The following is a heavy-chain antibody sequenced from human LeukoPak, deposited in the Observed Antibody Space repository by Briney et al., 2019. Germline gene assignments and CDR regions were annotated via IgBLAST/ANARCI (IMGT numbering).Heavy chain of an antibody. CDR1: GFTVSSNY. V-gene: IGHV3-53*01. D-gene: IGHD1-26*01. CDR2: YSGGTT. Sequence: GGSLRLSCAASGFTVSSNYMSWVRQAPGKGLEWVSVYSGGTTYYADSVKGRFTISRDNSKNTLYLQMNSLRVEDTAVYYCARDIGSGRYFDYWGQGTLVTASS. CDR3: ARDIGSGRYFDY. J-gene: IGHJ4*02.